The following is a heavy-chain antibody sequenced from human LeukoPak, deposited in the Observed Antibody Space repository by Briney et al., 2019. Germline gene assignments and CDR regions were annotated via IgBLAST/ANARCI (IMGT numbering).Heavy chain of an antibody. CDR1: GYTFTGYY. V-gene: IGHV1-2*02. CDR3: ARDGWPYYYGSGSLNWFDP. CDR2: INPNSGGT. J-gene: IGHJ5*02. D-gene: IGHD3-10*01. Sequence: ASVKVSCKASGYTFTGYYMHWVRQAPGQGLEWMGWINPNSGGTNYAQEFQGRVTMTRDTSISTAYMELSRLRSDDTAVYYCARDGWPYYYGSGSLNWFDPWGQGTLVTVSS.